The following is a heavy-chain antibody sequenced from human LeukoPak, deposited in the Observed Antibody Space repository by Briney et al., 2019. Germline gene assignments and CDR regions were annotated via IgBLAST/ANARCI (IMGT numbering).Heavy chain of an antibody. Sequence: GGSLRLSCAASGFTFSSYAMHWVGQAPGKGLEWVTIISYDGSNKYYADSVKGRFTISRDNSKNTLYLQMNSLRAEDTAVYYCARDTSSGWGRTNYYYGMDVWGQGTTVTVS. V-gene: IGHV3-30*01. CDR1: GFTFSSYA. CDR2: ISYDGSNK. CDR3: ARDTSSGWGRTNYYYGMDV. D-gene: IGHD6-19*01. J-gene: IGHJ6*02.